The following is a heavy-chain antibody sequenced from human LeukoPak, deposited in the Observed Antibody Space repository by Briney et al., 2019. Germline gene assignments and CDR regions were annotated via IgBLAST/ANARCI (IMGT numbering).Heavy chain of an antibody. Sequence: EASVKVSCKASGYTFTGYYMHWVRQAPGQGLEWMGWISAYNGNTNYAQKLQGRVTMTTDTSTSTAYMELRSLRSDDTAVYYCARLSGRLVQGGDFDYWGQGTLVTVSS. V-gene: IGHV1-18*04. CDR3: ARLSGRLVQGGDFDY. CDR2: ISAYNGNT. D-gene: IGHD6-19*01. J-gene: IGHJ4*02. CDR1: GYTFTGYY.